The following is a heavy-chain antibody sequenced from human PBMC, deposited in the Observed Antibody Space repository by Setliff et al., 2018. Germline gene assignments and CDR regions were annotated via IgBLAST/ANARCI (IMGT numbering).Heavy chain of an antibody. CDR2: VNPSGGKT. V-gene: IGHV1-46*01. Sequence: ASVKVSCKTSGYGLTSNYFHWLRQAPGQGLEWMGIVNPSGGKTTLSQKIQGRVSMTADASTATVYMELHSLTSEDTAIYYCARAPWGDDYDSLYTWFDPWCQGSLVTVSS. J-gene: IGHJ5*02. CDR1: GYGLTSNY. CDR3: ARAPWGDDYDSLYTWFDP. D-gene: IGHD3-22*01.